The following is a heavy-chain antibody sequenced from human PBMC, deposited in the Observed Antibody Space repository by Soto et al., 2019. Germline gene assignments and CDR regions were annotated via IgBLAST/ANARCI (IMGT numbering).Heavy chain of an antibody. V-gene: IGHV3-7*05. Sequence: EVQLVESGGGLVQPGGSLRLSCTASGFTFSNYWMSWVRQAPGKGLEWVANMKQDGSEKDYVGSVKGRFTISRDNAKNSLYLQMNSLTTDDTAVYYGARLITPRVRDSWGQGTLVTVSS. J-gene: IGHJ4*02. D-gene: IGHD1-20*01. CDR3: ARLITPRVRDS. CDR2: MKQDGSEK. CDR1: GFTFSNYW.